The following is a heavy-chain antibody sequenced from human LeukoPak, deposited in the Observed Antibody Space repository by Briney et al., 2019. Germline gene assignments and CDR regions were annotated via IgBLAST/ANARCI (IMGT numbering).Heavy chain of an antibody. V-gene: IGHV4-59*01. CDR2: IYYSGST. Sequence: SETLSLTCTVSGGSISSYYWSWIRQPPGKGLEWIGYIYYSGSTNYNPSLKSRVTISVDTSKNRFSLKLSSVTAADTAVYYCARYGYGGSHYFDYWGQGTLVTVSS. CDR1: GGSISSYY. CDR3: ARYGYGGSHYFDY. J-gene: IGHJ4*02. D-gene: IGHD3-16*01.